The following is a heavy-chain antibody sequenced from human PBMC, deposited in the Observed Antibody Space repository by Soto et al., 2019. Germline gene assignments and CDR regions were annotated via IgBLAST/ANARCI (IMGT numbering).Heavy chain of an antibody. J-gene: IGHJ5*02. D-gene: IGHD6-19*01. CDR2: INHSGST. V-gene: IGHV4-34*01. Sequence: SETLSLTCAVYGGSFSGYYWSWIRQPPGKGLEWIGEINHSGSTNYNPSLKSRVTISVDTSKNQFSLKLSSVTAADTAVYYCARVGVRNSGWPRYNWFDPWGQGTLVTVSS. CDR3: ARVGVRNSGWPRYNWFDP. CDR1: GGSFSGYY.